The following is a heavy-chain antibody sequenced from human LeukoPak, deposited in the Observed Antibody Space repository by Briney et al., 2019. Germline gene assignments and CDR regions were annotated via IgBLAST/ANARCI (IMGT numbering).Heavy chain of an antibody. D-gene: IGHD6-19*01. CDR1: GFTFSSYS. Sequence: GGSLRLSCAASGFTFSSYSMNWVRQAPGKGLEWVSSISSSSSYIYYADSVKGRFTISRDNAKNTLYLQMNSLRAEDTAVYYCAKVGRGSGWLIAWGQGTLVTVSS. J-gene: IGHJ5*02. V-gene: IGHV3-21*04. CDR2: ISSSSSYI. CDR3: AKVGRGSGWLIA.